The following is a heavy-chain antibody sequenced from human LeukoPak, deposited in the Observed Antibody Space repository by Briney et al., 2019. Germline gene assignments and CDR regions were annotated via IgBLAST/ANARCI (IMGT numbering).Heavy chain of an antibody. J-gene: IGHJ4*02. CDR1: GYGFTSYW. CDR3: ARGVDTAMVTFDY. Sequence: GESLQISCKGSGYGFTSYWIGWVRQLPGKGLEWMGIIYPGDSDTRYSPSFQGQVTISADKSISTAYLQWSSLKASDTAMYYCARGVDTAMVTFDYWGQGTLVTVSS. CDR2: IYPGDSDT. V-gene: IGHV5-51*01. D-gene: IGHD5-18*01.